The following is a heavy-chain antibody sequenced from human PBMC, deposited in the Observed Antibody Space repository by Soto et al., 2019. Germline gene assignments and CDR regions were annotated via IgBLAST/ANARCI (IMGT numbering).Heavy chain of an antibody. CDR2: ISSGSTYI. CDR1: GFTFSNYR. CDR3: VRDLRYCTGASCYPNFDY. Sequence: GGSLRLSCAASGFTFSNYRMNWVRQAPGKGLEWVSSISSGSTYIYYADSLEGRFTISRDNAKNSLYLQMNSLRVEDTAVYYCVRDLRYCTGASCYPNFDYWGQGTRVTVSS. V-gene: IGHV3-21*01. D-gene: IGHD2-15*01. J-gene: IGHJ4*02.